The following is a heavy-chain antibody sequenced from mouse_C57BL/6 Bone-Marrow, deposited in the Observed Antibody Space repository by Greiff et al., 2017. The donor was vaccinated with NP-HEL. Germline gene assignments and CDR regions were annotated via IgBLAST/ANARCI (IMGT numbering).Heavy chain of an antibody. V-gene: IGHV14-1*01. CDR2: IDPEDGDT. D-gene: IGHD2-4*01. CDR1: GFNIKDYY. Sequence: VHVKQSGAELVRPGASVKLSCTASGFNIKDYYMHWVKQRPEQGLEWIGRIDPEDGDTEYAPKFQGKATMTADTSSNKAYLQLSSLTSEDTAVYYCTTLYYDYDGFAYWGQGTLVTVSA. J-gene: IGHJ3*01. CDR3: TTLYYDYDGFAY.